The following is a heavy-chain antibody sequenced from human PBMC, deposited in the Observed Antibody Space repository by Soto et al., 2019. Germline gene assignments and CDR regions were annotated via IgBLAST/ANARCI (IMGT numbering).Heavy chain of an antibody. J-gene: IGHJ4*02. Sequence: ASVKVSCKASGYTSTGYYMHWVRQAPGQGLEWMGWINPNSGGTNYAQKFQGRVTMTRDTSISTAYMELSRLRSGDTAVYYCARDSVTSFGVVPFDYWGQGTPVTVYS. D-gene: IGHD3-3*01. CDR2: INPNSGGT. V-gene: IGHV1-2*02. CDR1: GYTSTGYY. CDR3: ARDSVTSFGVVPFDY.